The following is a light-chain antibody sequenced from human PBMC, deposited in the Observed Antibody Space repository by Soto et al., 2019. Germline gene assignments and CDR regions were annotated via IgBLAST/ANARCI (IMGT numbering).Light chain of an antibody. CDR2: DAS. J-gene: IGKJ1*01. V-gene: IGKV3-20*01. CDR1: QNVSRNF. CDR3: QQYGSSPRT. Sequence: EIVLTQSPGTLSLSPGERATLSCRASQNVSRNFLAWYQQKRGQAPRLLIYDASRRASGIPDRFSGGGSATDFTVTISRLEAEDFAVYYCQQYGSSPRTFGQGTRVDLK.